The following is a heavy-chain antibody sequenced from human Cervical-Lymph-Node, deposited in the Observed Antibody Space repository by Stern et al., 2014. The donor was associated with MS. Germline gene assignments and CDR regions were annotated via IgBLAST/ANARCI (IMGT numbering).Heavy chain of an antibody. CDR1: GASISSGRYY. CDR2: IYYSGTT. V-gene: IGHV4-31*03. Sequence: QLQLQESGPGLVRPSQTLSLTCTVSGASISSGRYYWSWIRQHPGKGLEWVGYIYYSGTTYFSPSLKSRLSMSIDTSKNQFSLNLSSVTAADTAVYYCARSGDFNWFDPWGQGTPVTVSS. D-gene: IGHD2-21*02. CDR3: ARSGDFNWFDP. J-gene: IGHJ5*02.